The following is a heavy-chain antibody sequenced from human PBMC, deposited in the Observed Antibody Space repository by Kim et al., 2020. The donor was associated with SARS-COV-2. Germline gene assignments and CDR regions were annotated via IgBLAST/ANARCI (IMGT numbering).Heavy chain of an antibody. CDR3: AREWNWNYIDLYYYYGMDV. J-gene: IGHJ6*02. V-gene: IGHV3-30*07. Sequence: GRFTISRDNSKTTLYRQMNSLRAEDTAVYYCAREWNWNYIDLYYYYGMDVWGQGTTVTVSS. D-gene: IGHD1-7*01.